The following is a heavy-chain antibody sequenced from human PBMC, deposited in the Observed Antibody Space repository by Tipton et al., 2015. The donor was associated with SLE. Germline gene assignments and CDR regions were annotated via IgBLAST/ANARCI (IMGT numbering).Heavy chain of an antibody. V-gene: IGHV4-34*01. CDR2: INHSGST. J-gene: IGHJ4*02. Sequence: LRLSCAVYGGSFSGYYWSWIRQPPGKGLEWIGEINHSGSTNYNPSLKSRVTISVDTSKNQFSLKLSSVTAADTAVYYCARLSAYYRVFDLWGQGTLVTVSS. CDR1: GGSFSGYY. CDR3: ARLSAYYRVFDL. D-gene: IGHD3-3*01.